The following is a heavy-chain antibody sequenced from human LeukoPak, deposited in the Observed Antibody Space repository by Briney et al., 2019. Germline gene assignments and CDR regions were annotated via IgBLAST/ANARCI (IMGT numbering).Heavy chain of an antibody. Sequence: PGRSLRLSCAASGFAFSSYGMHWVRQAPGKGLEWVAVISYDGSNKYYADSVKGRFTISRDNSKNTLYLQMNSLRAEDTAVYYCAKGDDFWSGYPSFDYWGQGTLVTVSS. CDR1: GFAFSSYG. CDR3: AKGDDFWSGYPSFDY. V-gene: IGHV3-30*18. J-gene: IGHJ4*02. D-gene: IGHD3-3*01. CDR2: ISYDGSNK.